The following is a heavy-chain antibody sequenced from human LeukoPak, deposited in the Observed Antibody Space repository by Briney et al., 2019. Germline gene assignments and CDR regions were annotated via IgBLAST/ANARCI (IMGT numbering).Heavy chain of an antibody. J-gene: IGHJ4*02. CDR3: ASNVPDTAMVFDY. CDR2: INHSGST. D-gene: IGHD5-18*01. V-gene: IGHV4-34*01. CDR1: GGSFSGYY. Sequence: SKTLSLTCAVYGGSFSGYYWSWIRQPPGKGLEWIGEINHSGSTNYNPSLKSRVTISVDTSKNQFSLKLSSVTAADTAVYYCASNVPDTAMVFDYWGQGTLVTVSS.